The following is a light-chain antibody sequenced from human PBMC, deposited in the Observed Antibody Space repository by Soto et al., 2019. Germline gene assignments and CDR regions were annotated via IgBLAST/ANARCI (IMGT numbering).Light chain of an antibody. J-gene: IGKJ1*01. Sequence: EVVMTQSPATLSVSPGERANLSCRASQSVRSNLAWYQQKPGQAPRLLIYGASTRATGIPARFSGSGSGTEFTLTISSLQSEDFAVYYCQQYNNWPPWTFGKGTKVEIK. CDR1: QSVRSN. CDR2: GAS. V-gene: IGKV3-15*01. CDR3: QQYNNWPPWT.